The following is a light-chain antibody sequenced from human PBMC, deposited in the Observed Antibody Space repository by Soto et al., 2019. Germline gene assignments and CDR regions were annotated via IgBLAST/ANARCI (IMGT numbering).Light chain of an antibody. V-gene: IGKV1-9*01. CDR3: QYLNSFPLT. Sequence: IPLTQSPSSLSASVGDRVTITCRARQGIRNYLAWYQQKPGKAPNLLIYLASTLQGGVPSRFSGSGSGTDFSLTISSLQPEDVATYYCQYLNSFPLTFGGGTKVELK. J-gene: IGKJ4*01. CDR2: LAS. CDR1: QGIRNY.